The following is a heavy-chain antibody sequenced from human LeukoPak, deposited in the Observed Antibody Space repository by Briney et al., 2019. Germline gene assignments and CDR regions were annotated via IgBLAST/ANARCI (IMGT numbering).Heavy chain of an antibody. J-gene: IGHJ5*02. Sequence: GASVKVSCKASGYTFTGCYMHWVRQAPGQGLELMGQVNPNSGGTNYAQKFQGRVTMTRDTSISTAYMELSRLRSDDTAVYYCAKTIADGRFDPWGQGTLVTVSP. CDR1: GYTFTGCY. CDR2: VNPNSGGT. CDR3: AKTIADGRFDP. D-gene: IGHD6-13*01. V-gene: IGHV1-2*06.